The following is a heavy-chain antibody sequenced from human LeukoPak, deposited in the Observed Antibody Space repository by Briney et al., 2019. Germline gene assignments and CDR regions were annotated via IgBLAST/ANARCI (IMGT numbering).Heavy chain of an antibody. CDR3: AREGGYCSSTSCYRDEYFDY. CDR2: ISYDGSNK. Sequence: PGGSLRLSCAASGFTFSSYAMHWVRQAPGKGLEWVAVISYDGSNKYYADSVKGRFTISRDNSKNTLYLQMNSLRAEDTAVYYCAREGGYCSSTSCYRDEYFDYWGQGTLVTVSS. CDR1: GFTFSSYA. D-gene: IGHD2-2*02. V-gene: IGHV3-30-3*01. J-gene: IGHJ4*02.